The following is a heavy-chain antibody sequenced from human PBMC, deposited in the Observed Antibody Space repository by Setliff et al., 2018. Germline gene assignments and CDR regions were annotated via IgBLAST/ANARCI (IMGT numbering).Heavy chain of an antibody. V-gene: IGHV2-5*01. CDR3: ARFGEFLGFDY. CDR1: GFSLTTSGVG. D-gene: IGHD3-10*01. CDR2: IYWNDDK. J-gene: IGHJ4*02. Sequence: GSGPTLVNPTQTLTLTCTLSGFSLTTSGVGVGWIRQPPGKALGWLAVIYWNDDKRYSPSLKSRLAITRDTSKNQVVLRMTNMDPVDTATYYCARFGEFLGFDYWGQGTVVTVSS.